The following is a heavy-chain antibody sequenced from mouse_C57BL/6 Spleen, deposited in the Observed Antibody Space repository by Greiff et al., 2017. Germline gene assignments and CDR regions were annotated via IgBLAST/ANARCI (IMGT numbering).Heavy chain of an antibody. D-gene: IGHD1-1*01. CDR3: ARSSHYYGSSPWYFDV. CDR2: INPSTGGT. J-gene: IGHJ1*03. V-gene: IGHV1-42*01. CDR1: GYSFTGYY. Sequence: EVQLQESGPELVKPGASVKISCKASGYSFTGYYMNWVKQSPEKSLEWIGEINPSTGGTTYNQKFKAKATLTVDKSSSTAYMPLKSLTSEDSAVDYCARSSHYYGSSPWYFDVWGTGTTVTVSS.